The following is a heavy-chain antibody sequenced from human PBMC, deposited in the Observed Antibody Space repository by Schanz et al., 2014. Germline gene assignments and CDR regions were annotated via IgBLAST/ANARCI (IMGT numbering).Heavy chain of an antibody. J-gene: IGHJ4*02. D-gene: IGHD6-19*01. CDR1: GFTVNNYA. Sequence: EVQLLESGGGLVQPGGSLRLSCTVPGFTVNNYAMNWVRPAPGRGLEWVSGITRQGTTYYADFVKGRFSISRDLSSNTLYLQMNSLRADDSAIYYCAKDHPSSGWPAFDVWGQGTQVTVSS. CDR3: AKDHPSSGWPAFDV. CDR2: ITRQGTT. V-gene: IGHV3-23*01.